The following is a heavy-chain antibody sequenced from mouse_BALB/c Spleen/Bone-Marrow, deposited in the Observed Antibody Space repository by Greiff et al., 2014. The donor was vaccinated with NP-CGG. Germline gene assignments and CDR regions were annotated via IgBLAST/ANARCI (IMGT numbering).Heavy chain of an antibody. V-gene: IGHV1-28*01. CDR2: IDPFNGVT. J-gene: IGHJ3*01. D-gene: IGHD2-4*01. Sequence: VHVKQSGPELMKPGASVKISCKASGYSFTSYYIHWVKQNHGKSLEWIGYIDPFNGVTIYNQKFKGKATLTADKSSSTAYMHLSSLTSEDSAVYYCARRVITTGPGFPYWGQGTLVTVSA. CDR1: GYSFTSYY. CDR3: ARRVITTGPGFPY.